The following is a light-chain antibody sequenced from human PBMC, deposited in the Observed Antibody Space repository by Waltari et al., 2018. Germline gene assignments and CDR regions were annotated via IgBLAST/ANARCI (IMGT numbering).Light chain of an antibody. V-gene: IGLV1-44*01. Sequence: QSVLTQPPSASGTPGQRVTISCSGSSSNIGKNIVNWYQQLPGTAPKLLIHSNAQRPAGVPERFSGSKSGTSASLAISGLQSEDEADYYCAAWDDSLNGLWVFGGGTKLTVL. J-gene: IGLJ3*02. CDR2: SNA. CDR1: SSNIGKNI. CDR3: AAWDDSLNGLWV.